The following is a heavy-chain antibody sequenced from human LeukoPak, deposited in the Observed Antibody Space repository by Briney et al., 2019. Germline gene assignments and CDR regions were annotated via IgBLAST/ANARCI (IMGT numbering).Heavy chain of an antibody. CDR2: IYTSGST. Sequence: PSETLSLTCTVSGGSISSYYWSWIRQPAGKGLEWIGRIYTSGSTNYNPSLKSRVVMSVDTSKNQFSLKLSSVTAVDTAVYYCARVIAVAEGYVYYYYMDVWGKGTTVTVSS. V-gene: IGHV4-4*07. D-gene: IGHD6-19*01. CDR1: GGSISSYY. J-gene: IGHJ6*03. CDR3: ARVIAVAEGYVYYYYMDV.